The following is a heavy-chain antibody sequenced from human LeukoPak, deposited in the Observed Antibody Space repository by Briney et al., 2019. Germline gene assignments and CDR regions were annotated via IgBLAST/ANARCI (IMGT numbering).Heavy chain of an antibody. CDR1: GYSFTSYW. J-gene: IGHJ4*02. Sequence: GESLKISCKGSGYSFTSYWIGWVRQMPGKGLEWMGIIYPGDSDTRYSPSFQGQVTISADKSISTAYLQWSSLKASDTATYYCASPYCSGGSCSGTFDYWGQGTLVTVSS. CDR3: ASPYCSGGSCSGTFDY. D-gene: IGHD2-15*01. V-gene: IGHV5-51*01. CDR2: IYPGDSDT.